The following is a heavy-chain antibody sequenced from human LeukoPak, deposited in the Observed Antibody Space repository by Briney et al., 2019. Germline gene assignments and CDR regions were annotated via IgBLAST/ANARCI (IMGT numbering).Heavy chain of an antibody. Sequence: ASVKVSCKASGYTFTSYGISWVRQAPGQGLEWMGWISAYNGNTNYAQKLQGRVTMTTDPSTSTACMELRSLRSDDTAVYYCARVVGATAGGYNWFDPWGQGTLVTVSS. D-gene: IGHD1-26*01. V-gene: IGHV1-18*01. CDR3: ARVVGATAGGYNWFDP. CDR1: GYTFTSYG. J-gene: IGHJ5*02. CDR2: ISAYNGNT.